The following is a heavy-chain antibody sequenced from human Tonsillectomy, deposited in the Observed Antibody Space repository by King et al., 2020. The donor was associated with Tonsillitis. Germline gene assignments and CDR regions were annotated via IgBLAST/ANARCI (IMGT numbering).Heavy chain of an antibody. CDR2: ITGDGSTT. D-gene: IGHD3-9*01. CDR1: GFRFSNYW. J-gene: IGHJ3*02. Sequence: VQLVESGGGCVQPGGSLRLSCVGLGFRFSNYWMTWVRQAPGKGLDGVANITGDGSTTYHLDVVKGRFTFSRDNAKGSLYLQMNSLRVEDTAVYYCVRDLNPNVLTTYFDAFDMWGQGTMVTVSS. V-gene: IGHV3-7*01. CDR3: VRDLNPNVLTTYFDAFDM.